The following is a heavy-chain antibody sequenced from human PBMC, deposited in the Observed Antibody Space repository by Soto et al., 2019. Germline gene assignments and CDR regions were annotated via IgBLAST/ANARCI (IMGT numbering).Heavy chain of an antibody. CDR1: GGTFSSYA. V-gene: IGHV1-69*13. Sequence: ASVKVSCKASGGTFSSYAISWVRQAPGQGLEWMGGIIPIFGTANYAQKFQGRVTITADESTSTAYMELGSLRSEDTAVYYCARDKASSSWYLSFDYWGQGTLVTVSS. CDR3: ARDKASSSWYLSFDY. J-gene: IGHJ4*02. CDR2: IIPIFGTA. D-gene: IGHD6-13*01.